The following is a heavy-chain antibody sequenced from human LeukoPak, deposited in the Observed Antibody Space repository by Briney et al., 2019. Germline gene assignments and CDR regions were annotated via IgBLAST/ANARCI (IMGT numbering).Heavy chain of an antibody. CDR3: ASGPSPWSSSSYHYYYGMDV. CDR2: ISSSGSTI. D-gene: IGHD6-13*01. V-gene: IGHV3-11*01. Sequence: GGSLRLSCAASGFTFSSYWMSWIRQAPGKGLEWILYISSSGSTIYYADSVKGRFTISKDNAKNSLYLQMNSLRAEDTAVYYCASGPSPWSSSSYHYYYGMDVWGQGTTVTVSS. CDR1: GFTFSSYW. J-gene: IGHJ6*02.